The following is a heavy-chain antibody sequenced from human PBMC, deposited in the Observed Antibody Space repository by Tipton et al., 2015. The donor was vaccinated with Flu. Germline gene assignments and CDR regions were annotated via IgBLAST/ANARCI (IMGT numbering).Heavy chain of an antibody. CDR3: ARDNPRLTYYYGSGPPV. D-gene: IGHD3-10*01. V-gene: IGHV4-34*01. CDR1: GGSFSGYY. Sequence: TLSLTCAVYGGSFSGYYWNWIRQPPGKGLEWIGEINHSGSTNYNPSLKSRVTISVDTSKNQFSLKLSSVTAADTAVYYCARDNPRLTYYYGSGPPVWGQGTLVTVSS. CDR2: INHSGST. J-gene: IGHJ4*02.